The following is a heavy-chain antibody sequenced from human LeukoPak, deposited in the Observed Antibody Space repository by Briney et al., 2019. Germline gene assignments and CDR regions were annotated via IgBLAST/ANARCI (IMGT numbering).Heavy chain of an antibody. Sequence: ASVKVSCKASGGTFSSYAISWVRQAPGQGLEWMGGIIPIFGTANYAQKFQGRVTITADESTSTAYMELSSLRSEDTAVYYCARDECSGGSCLGYYYGMDVWGQGTTVTVSS. J-gene: IGHJ6*02. CDR3: ARDECSGGSCLGYYYGMDV. D-gene: IGHD2-15*01. CDR1: GGTFSSYA. CDR2: IIPIFGTA. V-gene: IGHV1-69*13.